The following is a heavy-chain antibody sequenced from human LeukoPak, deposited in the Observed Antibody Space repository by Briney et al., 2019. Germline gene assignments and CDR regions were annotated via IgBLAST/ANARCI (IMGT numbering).Heavy chain of an antibody. J-gene: IGHJ6*03. V-gene: IGHV3-64*01. Sequence: GGSLRLSCAASGFTFSSYAMHWVRQAPGKGLEYFSAISSNGGSTYCANSVKGRFTISRDNSKNTLYLQMGSLRAEDMAVYYCARGGTGYSYYYYYYMDVWGKGTTVTVSS. D-gene: IGHD3/OR15-3a*01. CDR2: ISSNGGST. CDR1: GFTFSSYA. CDR3: ARGGTGYSYYYYYYMDV.